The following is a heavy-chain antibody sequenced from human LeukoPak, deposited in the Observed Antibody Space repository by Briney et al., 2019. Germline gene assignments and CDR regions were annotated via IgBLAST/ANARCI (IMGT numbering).Heavy chain of an antibody. Sequence: PSETLSLTCAVYGGSFSGYYWSRIRQPPGKGLEWIGEINHSGSTNYNPSLKSRVTISVDTSKNQFSLKLSSVTAADTAVYYCARHPRRGVVVAATLGWFDPWGQGTLVTVSS. CDR2: INHSGST. D-gene: IGHD2-15*01. CDR1: GGSFSGYY. J-gene: IGHJ5*02. CDR3: ARHPRRGVVVAATLGWFDP. V-gene: IGHV4-34*01.